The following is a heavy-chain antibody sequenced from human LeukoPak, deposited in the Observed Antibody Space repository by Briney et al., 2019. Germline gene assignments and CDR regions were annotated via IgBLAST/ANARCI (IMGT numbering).Heavy chain of an antibody. V-gene: IGHV3-21*01. CDR2: ISSSSSYI. CDR3: ARPHRRDGYIGNDY. CDR1: GFTFNSYA. D-gene: IGHD5-24*01. J-gene: IGHJ4*02. Sequence: TGGSLRLSCAASGFTFNSYAMSWVRQAPGKGLDWVSSISSSSSYIYYADSVKGRFTISRDNAKNSLYLQMNSLRAEDTAVYYCARPHRRDGYIGNDYWGQGTLVTVSS.